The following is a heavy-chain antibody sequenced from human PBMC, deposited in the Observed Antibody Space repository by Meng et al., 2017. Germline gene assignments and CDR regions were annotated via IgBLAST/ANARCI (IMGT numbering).Heavy chain of an antibody. J-gene: IGHJ4*02. Sequence: QLQQSGPGLMKPSQTLPLTCAISGDTVSSDSAAWNWIRQSPSRGLKWLGRTYYRSKWYNDFAVSVKSRIIINPATSKNHFSLQLNSVTPEDTAVYYCASGWSMFQTWGQGTLVTVSS. CDR3: ASGWSMFQT. CDR1: GDTVSSDSAA. D-gene: IGHD3-10*02. V-gene: IGHV6-1*01. CDR2: TYYRSKWYN.